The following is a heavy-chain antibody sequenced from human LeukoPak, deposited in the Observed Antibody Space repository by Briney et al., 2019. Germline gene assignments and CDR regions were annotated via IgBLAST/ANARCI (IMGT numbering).Heavy chain of an antibody. CDR1: GFTFSSRDW. V-gene: IGHV3-7*03. D-gene: IGHD1-26*01. Sequence: GGSLRLSCVASGFTFSSRDWMTWVRQAPGKGLEWVANIKQDGSEKNYVDSVKGRFTISRDNAKNSVDLQMNSLRAEDTAVYYCAKSRSGSPHSFDYWGQGTLVTVSS. CDR3: AKSRSGSPHSFDY. J-gene: IGHJ4*02. CDR2: IKQDGSEK.